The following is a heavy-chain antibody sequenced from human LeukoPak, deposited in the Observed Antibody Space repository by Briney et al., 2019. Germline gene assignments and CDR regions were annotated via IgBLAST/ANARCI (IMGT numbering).Heavy chain of an antibody. CDR3: AREHSGSYGLLIDY. Sequence: PSETLSLTCTVSGGSISSYYWSWIRQPPGKGLEWIGYIYYSGSTNYNPSLKSRVTISVDTSKNQFSLKLSSVTAADTAVYYCAREHSGSYGLLIDYWGQGTLVTVSS. D-gene: IGHD1-26*01. CDR2: IYYSGST. V-gene: IGHV4-59*01. CDR1: GGSISSYY. J-gene: IGHJ4*02.